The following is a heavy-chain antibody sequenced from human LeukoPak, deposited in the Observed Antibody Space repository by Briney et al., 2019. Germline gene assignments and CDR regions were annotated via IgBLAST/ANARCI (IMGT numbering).Heavy chain of an antibody. Sequence: GGSLRLSCAASGFTFSSYEMNWVRQAPGKGLEWVSAISSSGGRTYLADSVKGRFIISRDNSKNTLYLQMNSLRAEDTAVYYCAKAGIAVPATPEYCGQGTQVTVSS. D-gene: IGHD6-19*01. CDR1: GFTFSSYE. J-gene: IGHJ4*02. V-gene: IGHV3-23*01. CDR2: ISSSGGRT. CDR3: AKAGIAVPATPEY.